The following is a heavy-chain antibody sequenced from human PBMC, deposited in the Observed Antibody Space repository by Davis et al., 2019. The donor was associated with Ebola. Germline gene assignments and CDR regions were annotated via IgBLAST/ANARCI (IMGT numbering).Heavy chain of an antibody. CDR2: ISYDGSNK. D-gene: IGHD2/OR15-2a*01. J-gene: IGHJ4*02. CDR3: VRDRDFSFDQ. CDR1: GFTFSSYG. Sequence: PGGSLRLSCAASGFTFSSYGMHWVRQAPGKGLEWVAVISYDGSNKYYADSVKGRFTISRDNSKNTLYLQMNSLRAEDTAVYYCVRDRDFSFDQWGRGILVTVSS. V-gene: IGHV3-30*03.